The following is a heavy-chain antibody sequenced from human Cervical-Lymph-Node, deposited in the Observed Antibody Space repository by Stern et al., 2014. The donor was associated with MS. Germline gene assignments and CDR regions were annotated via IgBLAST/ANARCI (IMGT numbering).Heavy chain of an antibody. D-gene: IGHD6-19*01. CDR3: AREVAGHRLGMMDV. CDR1: GYTFTSYY. V-gene: IGHV1-46*01. Sequence: QVQLVQPGAEVKTPGASVKLSCKASGYTFTSYYMHWVRQAPGQGLEWMEIINPSGGSTSYAQNFQGRVTVTRDTSTSTVYMELSSLRSEDTAVYYCAREVAGHRLGMMDVWGQGTSVTVSS. CDR2: INPSGGST. J-gene: IGHJ6*02.